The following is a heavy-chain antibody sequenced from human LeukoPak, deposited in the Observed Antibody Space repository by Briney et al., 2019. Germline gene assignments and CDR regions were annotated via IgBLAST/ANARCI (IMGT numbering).Heavy chain of an antibody. CDR3: ARGGYYGSFDY. CDR1: GGSISSGSYY. Sequence: SQTLSLPCTVSGGSISSGSYYWSWIRQPAGKGLEWIGRIYTSGSTNYNPSLKSRVTISVDTSKNQFSLKLSSVTAADTAVYYCARGGYYGSFDYWGQGTLVTVSS. V-gene: IGHV4-61*02. D-gene: IGHD1-26*01. J-gene: IGHJ4*02. CDR2: IYTSGST.